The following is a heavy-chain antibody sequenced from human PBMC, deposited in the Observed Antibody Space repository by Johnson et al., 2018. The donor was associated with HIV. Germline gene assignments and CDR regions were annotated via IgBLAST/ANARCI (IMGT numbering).Heavy chain of an antibody. D-gene: IGHD6-6*01. CDR3: ASTRLGAFDI. Sequence: MQLVESGGGLVQPGGSLRRSCAASGSSLSSKYMSWVRQAPGKGLEWVSVIYSGGSTFYAASVKGRFTISRDNSGNTLYLQMDSLRVEDTAVYYCASTRLGAFDIWGQGTMVTVSS. CDR1: GSSLSSKY. J-gene: IGHJ3*02. CDR2: IYSGGST. V-gene: IGHV3-66*01.